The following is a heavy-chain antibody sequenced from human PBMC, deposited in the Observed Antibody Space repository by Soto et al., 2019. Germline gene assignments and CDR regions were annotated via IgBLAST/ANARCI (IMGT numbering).Heavy chain of an antibody. D-gene: IGHD2-21*02. V-gene: IGHV4-34*01. J-gene: IGHJ4*02. CDR2: ISHSGST. Sequence: QVQLQQWGAGLLKPSETLSLTCAVYGGSFRAYCWSWIRQPPGKGLEWSGDISHSGSTNYNPSLKSRVTISVDTSKNQFSLKLSSVTAADTAVYYCARERVPAVTAILDSWDQGTLVTVSS. CDR3: ARERVPAVTAILDS. CDR1: GGSFRAYC.